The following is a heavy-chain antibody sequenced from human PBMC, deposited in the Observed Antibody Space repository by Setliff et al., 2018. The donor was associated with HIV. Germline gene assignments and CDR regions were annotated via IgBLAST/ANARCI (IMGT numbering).Heavy chain of an antibody. Sequence: GGSVKVSCKASGYTLTSYALHWVRQAPGQRLEWMGWVNADNGNTKYSEKFQGRVTITRDTAASTVYMELSSLKSEDTAVYYCAREGQWLAWGQGTLVTVSS. CDR3: AREGQWLA. CDR2: VNADNGNT. CDR1: GYTLTSYA. D-gene: IGHD6-19*01. V-gene: IGHV1-3*01. J-gene: IGHJ5*02.